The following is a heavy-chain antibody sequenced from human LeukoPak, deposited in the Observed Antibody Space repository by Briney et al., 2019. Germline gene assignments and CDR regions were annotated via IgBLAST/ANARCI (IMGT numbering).Heavy chain of an antibody. J-gene: IGHJ4*02. Sequence: GGSLRLSCAASGFTFSNAWMSWVRQAPGKGLEWVGRIKSKTDGGTTDYAAPVKGRFTISGDDSKNTLYLQMNSLKTEDTAVYYCTTGRYCSGGSCYGDYWGQGTLVTVSS. CDR1: GFTFSNAW. CDR3: TTGRYCSGGSCYGDY. CDR2: IKSKTDGGTT. D-gene: IGHD2-15*01. V-gene: IGHV3-15*01.